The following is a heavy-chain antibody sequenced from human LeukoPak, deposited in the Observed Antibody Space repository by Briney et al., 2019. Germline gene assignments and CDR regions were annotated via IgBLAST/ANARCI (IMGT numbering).Heavy chain of an antibody. D-gene: IGHD3-22*01. CDR2: INHSGST. Sequence: PSETLSLTCAVYGGSFSGYYWSWIRQPPGKGLEWIGEINHSGSTNYNPSLKSRVTISVDTSKNQFSLKLSSVTAADTAVYYCARDEALWGSGYPDAFDIWGQGTMVTVSS. J-gene: IGHJ3*02. V-gene: IGHV4-34*01. CDR1: GGSFSGYY. CDR3: ARDEALWGSGYPDAFDI.